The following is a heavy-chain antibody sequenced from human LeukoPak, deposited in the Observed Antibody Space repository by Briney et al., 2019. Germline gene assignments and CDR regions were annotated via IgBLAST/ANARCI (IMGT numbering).Heavy chain of an antibody. J-gene: IGHJ4*02. V-gene: IGHV3-7*05. D-gene: IGHD2-2*01. CDR2: IKEDGSEK. CDR3: AGLVFSTFDY. Sequence: TGGSLRLSCAASGFTFSRYWMSWVRQAPGKGLEWVANIKEDGSEKYYVDSVKGRFTISRDNAENSLFLQMHSLRAEDTAVYYCAGLVFSTFDYGGQGTLVTVSS. CDR1: GFTFSRYW.